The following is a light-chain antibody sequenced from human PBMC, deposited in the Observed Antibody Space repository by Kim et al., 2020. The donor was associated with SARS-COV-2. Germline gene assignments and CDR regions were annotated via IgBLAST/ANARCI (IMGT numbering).Light chain of an antibody. CDR3: QQYDNWPPLT. Sequence: SPRQRATLSCRAILSVSSNFAWYQQKPGQAPRLLIYGASTRATGIPARFSGSGSGTEFTLTISSLQSEDFAVYYCQQYDNWPPLTFGGGTKVDIK. CDR1: LSVSSN. J-gene: IGKJ4*01. V-gene: IGKV3-15*01. CDR2: GAS.